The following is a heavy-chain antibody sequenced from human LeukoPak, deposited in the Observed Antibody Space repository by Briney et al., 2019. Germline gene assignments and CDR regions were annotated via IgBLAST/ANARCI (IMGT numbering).Heavy chain of an antibody. CDR2: IWYDGSNK. J-gene: IGHJ4*02. Sequence: GRSLRLSCAASGFTFSSYGMHWVRQAPGKGLEWVAVIWYDGSNKYYADSVKGRFTISRDNSKNTLYLQMNSLRAEDTAVYYCARGMSTYYDFWGGYVADYWGQGTLVTVSS. D-gene: IGHD3-3*01. CDR3: ARGMSTYYDFWGGYVADY. CDR1: GFTFSSYG. V-gene: IGHV3-33*01.